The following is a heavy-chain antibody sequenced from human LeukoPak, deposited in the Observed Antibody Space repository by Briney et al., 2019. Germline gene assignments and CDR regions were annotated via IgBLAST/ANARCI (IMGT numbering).Heavy chain of an antibody. CDR2: IGGSGQST. V-gene: IGHV3-23*01. CDR3: AKTVTTQAYYGYFDL. J-gene: IGHJ2*01. D-gene: IGHD4-17*01. CDR1: GFTFSIYA. Sequence: PGGSLRLSCAASGFTFSIYAMSWVRQAPGKGLEWVSAIGGSGQSTYYADSVKGRFTISRDNSRNTLYLDMNILRAEDTAVYYCAKTVTTQAYYGYFDLWGRGTLVTVSS.